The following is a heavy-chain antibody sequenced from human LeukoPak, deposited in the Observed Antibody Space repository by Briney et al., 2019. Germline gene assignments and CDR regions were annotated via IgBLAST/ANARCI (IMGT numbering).Heavy chain of an antibody. CDR3: ARQSLYITTPYYFHS. CDR1: GGSISISRYY. Sequence: SETLSLTCTVSGGSISISRYYWGWIRQPPGKGLEWIGTIYYSGSTYYNPSLKSRVTMSVDTSKDQFSLKLSSVTAADTAVYYCARQSLYITTPYYFHSWGQATLVTVSS. CDR2: IYYSGST. J-gene: IGHJ4*02. V-gene: IGHV4-39*01. D-gene: IGHD1-14*01.